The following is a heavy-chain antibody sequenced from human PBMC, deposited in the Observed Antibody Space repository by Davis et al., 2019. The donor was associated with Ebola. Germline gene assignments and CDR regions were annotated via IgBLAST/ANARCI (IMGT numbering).Heavy chain of an antibody. V-gene: IGHV1-8*02. CDR3: ARGRGHYESSVGDF. CDR2: MNPNSGNT. D-gene: IGHD3-22*01. J-gene: IGHJ4*02. Sequence: ASVKVSCKASGYSFSGYYMHWVRQAPGQGLEWMGWMNPNSGNTGYAQKFQGRVTMTRNTSISTAYMEVSSLRSEDTAVYYCARGRGHYESSVGDFWGQGTLVTVSS. CDR1: GYSFSGYY.